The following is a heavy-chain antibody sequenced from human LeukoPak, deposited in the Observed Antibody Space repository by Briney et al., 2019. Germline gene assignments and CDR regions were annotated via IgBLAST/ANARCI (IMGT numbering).Heavy chain of an antibody. D-gene: IGHD2-15*01. Sequence: GGSLRLSCAASGFSFSRHAMHWVRQAPGKGLEYVSAISGNGHGTWYRDSVKGRFFISRDNSEQMLNLQMYSLRVEDMAVYFCARASITASGPHDVYDIWGRGTMVTVSS. CDR3: ARASITASGPHDVYDI. CDR2: ISGNGHGT. J-gene: IGHJ3*02. V-gene: IGHV3-64*02. CDR1: GFSFSRHA.